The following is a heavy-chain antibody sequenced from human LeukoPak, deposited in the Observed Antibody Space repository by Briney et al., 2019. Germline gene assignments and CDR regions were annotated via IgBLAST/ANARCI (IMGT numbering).Heavy chain of an antibody. CDR2: INPNSSGT. V-gene: IGHV1-2*02. J-gene: IGHJ5*02. Sequence: AASVKVSCKASGYTFTGYYMHWVRQAPGQGLEWMGWINPNSSGTNYAQKFQGRVTMTRDTSISTAYMELRSLRSDDTAVYYCARDAELLPAAFDPWGQGTLVTVSS. CDR1: GYTFTGYY. CDR3: ARDAELLPAAFDP. D-gene: IGHD2-2*01.